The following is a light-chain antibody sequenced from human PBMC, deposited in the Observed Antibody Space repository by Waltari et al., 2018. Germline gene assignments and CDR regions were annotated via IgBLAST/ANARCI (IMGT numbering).Light chain of an antibody. V-gene: IGLV1-47*01. CDR2: RNN. CDR3: AAWDDSLSVGA. CDR1: SSNIGSNY. Sequence: QSVLTQPPSASGTPGPRVTISCSGSSSNIGSNYVYWYQQLPGTAPKLLIYRNNQRPSGVPDRFSGSKSGTSASLAISGLRSEDEADYYCAAWDDSLSVGAFGGGTKLTVL. J-gene: IGLJ3*02.